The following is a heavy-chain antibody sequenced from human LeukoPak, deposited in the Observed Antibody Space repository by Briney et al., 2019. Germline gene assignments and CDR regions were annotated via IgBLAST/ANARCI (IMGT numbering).Heavy chain of an antibody. CDR1: GFTVSSNY. Sequence: GSLRLSCAASGFTVSSNYMSWVRQAPGKGLEWIGEINHSGSTNYNPSLKSRVTISVDTSKNQFSLKLSSVTAADTAVYYCAREPRITGIAAAGTEWFDPWGQGTLVTVSS. CDR2: INHSGST. J-gene: IGHJ5*02. D-gene: IGHD6-13*01. CDR3: AREPRITGIAAAGTEWFDP. V-gene: IGHV4-34*01.